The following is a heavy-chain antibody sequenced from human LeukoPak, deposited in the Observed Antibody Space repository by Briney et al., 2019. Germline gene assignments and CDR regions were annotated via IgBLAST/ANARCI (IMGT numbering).Heavy chain of an antibody. J-gene: IGHJ5*01. CDR2: TYHSGST. D-gene: IGHD5-18*01. Sequence: SETLSLTCTVSGGSISSGDYYWSWIRQPPGKGLEWIGYTYHSGSTYYNPSLKSRVTISVDRSKNQFSLKLSSVTAADTAVFYCARGGYSFDSWGQGTLVTVSS. CDR3: ARGGYSFDS. CDR1: GGSISSGDYY. V-gene: IGHV4-30-2*01.